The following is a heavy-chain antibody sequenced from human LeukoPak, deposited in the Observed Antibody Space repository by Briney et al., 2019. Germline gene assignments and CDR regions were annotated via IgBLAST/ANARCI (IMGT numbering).Heavy chain of an antibody. D-gene: IGHD6-19*01. CDR1: GDTFSSYS. Sequence: ASVKVSCKASGDTFSSYSISSVRQDPGQGLEWMGGIIPIFGTTNYAQRFQDGLTISVDEFMTTAFMDLRSLRSEDTAVYYCAREDTRYSSGWDDAFDIWGQGTMVTVSS. J-gene: IGHJ3*02. CDR3: AREDTRYSSGWDDAFDI. V-gene: IGHV1-69*13. CDR2: IIPIFGTT.